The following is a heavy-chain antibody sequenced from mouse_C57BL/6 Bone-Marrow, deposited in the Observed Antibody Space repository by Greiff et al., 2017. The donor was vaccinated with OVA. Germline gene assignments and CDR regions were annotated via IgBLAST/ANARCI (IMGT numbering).Heavy chain of an antibody. Sequence: EVKLQESGGGLVKPGGSLKLSCAASGFTFSSYAMSWVRQTPEKRLEWVATISDGGSYTYYPDNVKGRFTISRDNAKNNLYLQMSHLKSEDTAMYYCARSYYSNSMDYWGQGTSVTVSS. J-gene: IGHJ4*01. V-gene: IGHV5-4*03. CDR2: ISDGGSYT. D-gene: IGHD2-5*01. CDR3: ARSYYSNSMDY. CDR1: GFTFSSYA.